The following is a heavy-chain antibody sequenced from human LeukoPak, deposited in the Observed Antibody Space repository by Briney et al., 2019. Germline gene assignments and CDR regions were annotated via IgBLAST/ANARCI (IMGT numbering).Heavy chain of an antibody. V-gene: IGHV4-34*01. CDR3: ARGGPIGRTSCPVDY. D-gene: IGHD2-2*01. J-gene: IGHJ4*02. Sequence: SETLSLTCAVYGGSFSGYYWSWIRQPPGKGLEWIGEINHSGSTNYNPSLKSRVTISVDTSKNQFSLKLSSVTAADTAVYYCARGGPIGRTSCPVDYWGQGTLVTVSS. CDR1: GGSFSGYY. CDR2: INHSGST.